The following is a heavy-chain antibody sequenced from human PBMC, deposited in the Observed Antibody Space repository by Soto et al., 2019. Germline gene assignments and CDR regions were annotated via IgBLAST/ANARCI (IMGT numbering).Heavy chain of an antibody. Sequence: ASVKVSCKASRYTFTSYYMHWVRQAPGQGLEWMGIINPSGGSTSYAQKFQGRVTMTRDTSTNTVYMELSSLRSEDTAVYYCARGIGPGYWYFDLWGRGTLLTVSS. D-gene: IGHD3-3*01. J-gene: IGHJ2*01. CDR1: RYTFTSYY. CDR3: ARGIGPGYWYFDL. CDR2: INPSGGST. V-gene: IGHV1-46*01.